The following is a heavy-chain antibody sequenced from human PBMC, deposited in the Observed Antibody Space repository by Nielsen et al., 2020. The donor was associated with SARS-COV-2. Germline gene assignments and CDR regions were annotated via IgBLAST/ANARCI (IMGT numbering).Heavy chain of an antibody. Sequence: SVKVSCKASGGTFGSYAISWVRQAPGQGLEWMGGIIPIFGTANYAQKFQGRVTITADESTSTAYMELSSLRSEDTAVYYCATEKRYQLSGYYYYYMDVWGKGTTVTVSS. J-gene: IGHJ6*03. CDR2: IIPIFGTA. CDR3: ATEKRYQLSGYYYYYMDV. V-gene: IGHV1-69*13. D-gene: IGHD2-2*01. CDR1: GGTFGSYA.